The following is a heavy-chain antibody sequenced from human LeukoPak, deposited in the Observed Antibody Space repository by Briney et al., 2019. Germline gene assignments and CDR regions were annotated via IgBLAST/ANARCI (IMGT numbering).Heavy chain of an antibody. CDR1: GASISSYY. CDR2: IYTSGST. Sequence: SETLSLTCTVSGASISSYYWSWIRQPAGKGLEWIGRIYTSGSTNCNPSLKSRVTMSVDTSKNQFSLKLNSVTAADTAVYYCARDGYYYDSSGSSPLDYWGQGTLVTVSS. CDR3: ARDGYYYDSSGSSPLDY. V-gene: IGHV4-4*07. D-gene: IGHD3-22*01. J-gene: IGHJ4*02.